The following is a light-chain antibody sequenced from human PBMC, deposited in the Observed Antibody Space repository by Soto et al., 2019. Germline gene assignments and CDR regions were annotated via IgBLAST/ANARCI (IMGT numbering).Light chain of an antibody. CDR3: SSLPGSNNVE. J-gene: IGLJ2*01. Sequence: QSALTQPPSASGSPGQSVTISCTGTSSDIGAHDYVSWYQQHPGKAPKLMIFEVSKRPSGVPDRFSGSKSGNTASLTVSGIQADDEADYCCSSLPGSNNVEFGGGTKLTVL. V-gene: IGLV2-8*01. CDR2: EVS. CDR1: SSDIGAHDY.